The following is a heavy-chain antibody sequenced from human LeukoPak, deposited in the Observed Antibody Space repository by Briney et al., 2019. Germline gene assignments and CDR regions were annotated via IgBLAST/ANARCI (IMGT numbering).Heavy chain of an antibody. CDR2: ISAYNGNT. V-gene: IGHV1-18*01. Sequence: ASVKVSCKASGYTFTSYGISWVRPAPGQGLEWMGWISAYNGNTNYAQKLQGRVTMTTDTSTSTAYMELRSLRSDDTAVYYCARDIVSYYYDSSGYSKGLFDYWGQGTLVTVSS. D-gene: IGHD3-22*01. CDR1: GYTFTSYG. CDR3: ARDIVSYYYDSSGYSKGLFDY. J-gene: IGHJ4*02.